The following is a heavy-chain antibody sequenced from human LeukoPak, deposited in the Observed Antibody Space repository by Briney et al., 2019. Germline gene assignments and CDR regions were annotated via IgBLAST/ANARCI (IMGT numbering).Heavy chain of an antibody. CDR3: ARHRSIVVVPAAYYYYYYMDV. V-gene: IGHV4-39*01. CDR2: IYYSGST. Sequence: SETLSLTCTVSGGSISSSSNYWGWIRQPPGKGLEWIGSIYYSGSTYYNPSLKSRVTISVDTSKNQFSLKLSSVTAADTAVYYCARHRSIVVVPAAYYYYYYMDVWGKGTTVTVSS. J-gene: IGHJ6*03. D-gene: IGHD2-2*01. CDR1: GGSISSSSNY.